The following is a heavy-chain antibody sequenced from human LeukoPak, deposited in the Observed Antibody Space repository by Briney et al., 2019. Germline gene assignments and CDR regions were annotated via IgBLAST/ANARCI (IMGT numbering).Heavy chain of an antibody. J-gene: IGHJ3*02. CDR3: ARDRDWGLGTDAFDI. D-gene: IGHD3/OR15-3a*01. Sequence: GGSLRLSCAASGFTFTTYSMNWVRQAPGKGLEWVSSISSSSGYIYYADSMKGRFTISRDNAKNSLYLQMNSLRAEDTAVYYCARDRDWGLGTDAFDIWGQGTMVTVSS. V-gene: IGHV3-21*01. CDR1: GFTFTTYS. CDR2: ISSSSGYI.